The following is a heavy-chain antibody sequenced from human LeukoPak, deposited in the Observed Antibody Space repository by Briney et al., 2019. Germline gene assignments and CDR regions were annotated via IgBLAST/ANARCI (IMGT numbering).Heavy chain of an antibody. D-gene: IGHD3-10*01. V-gene: IGHV1-46*01. Sequence: ASVKVSCKASGYTFTSYYMHWVRQAPRQGLEWVGLINPTGTATLYAQKFQGRVTLTRDMSTSTDYMELRSLKSEDTAVYYCARDNSVGDIAWWFDPWGQGTLVTVSS. CDR3: ARDNSVGDIAWWFDP. CDR2: INPTGTAT. J-gene: IGHJ5*02. CDR1: GYTFTSYY.